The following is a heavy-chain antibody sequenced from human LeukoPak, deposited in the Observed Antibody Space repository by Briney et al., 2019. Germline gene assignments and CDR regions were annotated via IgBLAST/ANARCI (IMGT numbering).Heavy chain of an antibody. V-gene: IGHV4-34*01. CDR2: INHSGST. J-gene: IGHJ5*02. CDR3: ARRKAARSFGWFDP. Sequence: SETLSLTCAVYGGSFSGYYWSWIRQPPGKGLEWIGEINHSGSTNYNPSLKSRVTISVDTSKNQSSLKLSSVTAADTAVYYCARRKAARSFGWFDPWGQGTLVTVSS. CDR1: GGSFSGYY. D-gene: IGHD6-6*01.